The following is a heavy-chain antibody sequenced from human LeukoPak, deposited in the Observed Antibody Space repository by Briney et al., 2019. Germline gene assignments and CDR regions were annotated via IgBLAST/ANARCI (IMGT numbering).Heavy chain of an antibody. J-gene: IGHJ4*02. CDR1: GYPISSGYY. V-gene: IGHV4-38-2*02. Sequence: SETLYLTCSVSGYPISSGYYWGWIRQPPGKGLEWIGSIYLSGSTYQNPSLKSRLTIAVDTSKNQFSLKVSSVTAADTAVYYCARSPPAPKEFDYWGQGTLVTVPS. CDR2: IYLSGST. D-gene: IGHD2-2*01. CDR3: ARSPPAPKEFDY.